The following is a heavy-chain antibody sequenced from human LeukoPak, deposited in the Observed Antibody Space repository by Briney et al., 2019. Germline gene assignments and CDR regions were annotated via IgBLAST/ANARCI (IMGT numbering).Heavy chain of an antibody. J-gene: IGHJ6*03. D-gene: IGHD2-21*02. CDR2: IYYTGTT. CDR1: GGSITSSSYH. V-gene: IGHV4-39*07. CDR3: ARHHGAVTAYYYYYYMDV. Sequence: PSETLSLTCTVSGGSITSSSYHWGWIRQPPGKGLEWIGSIYYTGTTYYNPSLKSRVSIFVDTSKNQFSLRLTSVNAADTAVYYCARHHGAVTAYYYYYYMDVWGKGTTVTISS.